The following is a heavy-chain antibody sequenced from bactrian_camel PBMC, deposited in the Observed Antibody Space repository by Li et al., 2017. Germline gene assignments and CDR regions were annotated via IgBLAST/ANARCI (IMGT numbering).Heavy chain of an antibody. CDR1: GFTYSSYG. Sequence: HVQLVESGGGLVQPGGSLRLSSAASGFTYSSYGMSWVRQAPGKGLEWVSSIYSDGSSTDYADSVKGRFTISRDNAKNTLYLQLNSLKTEDTAMYYCANGVDYARTKGQGTQVTVS. J-gene: IGHJ4*01. D-gene: IGHD5*01. V-gene: IGHV3S6*01. CDR2: IYSDGSST.